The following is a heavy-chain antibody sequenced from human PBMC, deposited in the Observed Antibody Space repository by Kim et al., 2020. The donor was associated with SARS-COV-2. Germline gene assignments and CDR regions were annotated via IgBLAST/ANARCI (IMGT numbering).Heavy chain of an antibody. V-gene: IGHV4-31*01. J-gene: IGHJ4*02. D-gene: IGHD2-2*01. CDR3: ASGSIHHYFDY. Sequence: YYHPSLKSQVTITVDTSKNQFSLELGSVTAADTAVYYCASGSIHHYFDYWGQGTLVTVSS.